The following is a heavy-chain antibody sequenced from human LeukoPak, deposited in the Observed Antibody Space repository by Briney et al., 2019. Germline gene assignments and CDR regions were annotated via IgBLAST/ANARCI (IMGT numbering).Heavy chain of an antibody. Sequence: GGSLRLSSAASGNYLMHWVRQAPGKGLVWVSHINSDGSWTSYADSVKGRFTISKDNAKNTVYLQMNNLRAEDTAVYYCVSFYEAYWGRGTLVTVSS. CDR3: VSFYEAY. J-gene: IGHJ4*02. V-gene: IGHV3-74*01. D-gene: IGHD2/OR15-2a*01. CDR1: GNYL. CDR2: INSDGSWT.